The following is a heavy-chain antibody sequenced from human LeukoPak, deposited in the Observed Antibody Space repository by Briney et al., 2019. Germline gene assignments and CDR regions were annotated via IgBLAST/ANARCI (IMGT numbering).Heavy chain of an antibody. CDR1: GYTFTSYA. V-gene: IGHV1-18*01. J-gene: IGHJ4*02. CDR2: ISCYDGTT. D-gene: IGHD5/OR15-5a*01. CDR3: ARDPSNSVGNRIYFDF. Sequence: ASVKVSCKASGYTFTSYAITWVRQAPGQGLEWMGWISCYDGTTKYAQKFQGRVILTTDSSTRTAYMELRNLRSDDTAVYYCARDPSNSVGNRIYFDFWGQGTLVTVS.